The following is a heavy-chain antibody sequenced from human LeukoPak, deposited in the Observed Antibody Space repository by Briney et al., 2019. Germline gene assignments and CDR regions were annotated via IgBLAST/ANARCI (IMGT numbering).Heavy chain of an antibody. V-gene: IGHV4-34*01. CDR2: INHSGST. D-gene: IGHD3-10*01. J-gene: IGHJ4*02. CDR1: GGSFSGYY. Sequence: SETLSLTCAVYGGSFSGYYWSWIRQPPGKGLEWIGEINHSGSTNYNPSLKSRVTISVDTSENQFSLKLSSVTAADTAVYYCARGRRGSGSSLHYWGQGTLVTVSS. CDR3: ARGRRGSGSSLHY.